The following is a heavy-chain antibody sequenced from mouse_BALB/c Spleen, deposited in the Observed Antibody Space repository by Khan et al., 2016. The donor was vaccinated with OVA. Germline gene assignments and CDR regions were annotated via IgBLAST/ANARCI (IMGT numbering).Heavy chain of an antibody. CDR2: INPTSGYT. CDR3: ARDRIDY. Sequence: QIQLVQSGAELAEPGASVKMSCKASGYTFTSYWMHWIKQRPGQGLEWIGYINPTSGYTDYNQKFKDKATLTADKSSSTAYMQLNSLTSDDSAVYYCARDRIDYWGQGTTLTVSS. CDR1: GYTFTSYW. J-gene: IGHJ2*01. V-gene: IGHV1-7*01.